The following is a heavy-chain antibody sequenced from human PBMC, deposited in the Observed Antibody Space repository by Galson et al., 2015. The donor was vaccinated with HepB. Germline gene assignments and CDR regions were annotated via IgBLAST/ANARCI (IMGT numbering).Heavy chain of an antibody. J-gene: IGHJ3*02. CDR2: ISYDGSNK. V-gene: IGHV3-30-3*01. Sequence: SLRLSCAASGFTFSSYAMHWVRQAPGKGLEWVAVISYDGSNKYYADSVKGRFTISRDNSKNTLYLQMNSLRAEDTAVYYCARVRLRVDVGAFDIWGQGTMVTVSS. CDR1: GFTFSSYA. D-gene: IGHD5-12*01. CDR3: ARVRLRVDVGAFDI.